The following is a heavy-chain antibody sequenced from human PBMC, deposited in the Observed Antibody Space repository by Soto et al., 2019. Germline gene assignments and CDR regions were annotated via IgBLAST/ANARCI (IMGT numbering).Heavy chain of an antibody. CDR2: ISSSGTTT. D-gene: IGHD2-8*01. CDR3: ARIWGGGGYALIY. Sequence: QVQLVESGGGSVKPGGSLRLSCAASGFTFSDFYMSWIRQAPGKGLEWISYISSSGTTTYYTDSVKGRFTISRDNSKNSLYLQMNTLRDEDTAVYYCARIWGGGGYALIYWGQGTLVTVSS. J-gene: IGHJ4*02. CDR1: GFTFSDFY. V-gene: IGHV3-11*01.